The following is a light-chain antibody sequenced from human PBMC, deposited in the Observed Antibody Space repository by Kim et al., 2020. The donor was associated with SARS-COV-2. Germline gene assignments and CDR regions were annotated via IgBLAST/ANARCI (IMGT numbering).Light chain of an antibody. CDR2: EGT. CDR3: SSYTTTTLL. V-gene: IGLV2-14*02. Sequence: GQSDTTSCTQSSSVVASYNLVSWYQQHPVKVPKLIIYEGTKRPSGISTRFSGSKSDNTASLTISGLQAGDEAEYYCSSYTTTTLLFGGGTQLTVL. J-gene: IGLJ3*02. CDR1: SSVVASYNL.